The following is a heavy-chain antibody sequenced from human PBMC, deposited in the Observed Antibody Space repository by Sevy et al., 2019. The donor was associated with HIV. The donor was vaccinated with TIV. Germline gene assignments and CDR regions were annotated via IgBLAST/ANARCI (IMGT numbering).Heavy chain of an antibody. V-gene: IGHV3-23*01. J-gene: IGHJ4*02. CDR3: AKDDIAARRFFDY. Sequence: GGSLRLSCAASGFTFSSYAMSWVRQAPGKGLEWVSAISGSGGSTYYADSVKGRFTISRDNSKNTLYLQMNSLRAEETAVYYCAKDDIAARRFFDYWGQGSLVTVSS. D-gene: IGHD6-6*01. CDR2: ISGSGGST. CDR1: GFTFSSYA.